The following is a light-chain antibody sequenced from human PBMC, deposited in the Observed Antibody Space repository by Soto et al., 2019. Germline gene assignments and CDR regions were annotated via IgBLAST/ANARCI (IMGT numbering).Light chain of an antibody. CDR3: QQYGSSPWT. Sequence: EIVLTQSPATPSLSPGGRAALSCGASQSVSSNYLAWYQQKPGLAPRLLIYDASRRATGIPDRFSGSGSGTDFILSISRLEPEDFAVYYCQQYGSSPWTFGQGTKVDIK. CDR1: QSVSSNY. J-gene: IGKJ1*01. CDR2: DAS. V-gene: IGKV3D-20*01.